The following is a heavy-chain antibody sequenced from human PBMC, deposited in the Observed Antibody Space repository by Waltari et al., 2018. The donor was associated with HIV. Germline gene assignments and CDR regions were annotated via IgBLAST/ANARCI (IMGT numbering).Heavy chain of an antibody. CDR1: GFTFSNAW. D-gene: IGHD2-15*01. CDR2: IKSKTDGGTT. V-gene: IGHV3-15*01. J-gene: IGHJ4*02. Sequence: EVQLVESGGGLVKPGGSLRLSCAASGFTFSNAWMRWVRQAPGKGLEWVGRIKSKTDGGTTDYAAPVKGRFTISRDDSKNTLYLQMNSLKTEDTAVYYCTTDKSHVVMAFGYWGQGTLVTVSS. CDR3: TTDKSHVVMAFGY.